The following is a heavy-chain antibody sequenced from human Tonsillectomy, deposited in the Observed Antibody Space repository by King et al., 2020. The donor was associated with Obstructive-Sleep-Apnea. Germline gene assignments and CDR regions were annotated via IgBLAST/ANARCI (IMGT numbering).Heavy chain of an antibody. CDR1: GDSISSYY. J-gene: IGHJ6*02. V-gene: IGHV4-59*01. CDR2: IYYSGST. Sequence: VQLQESGPGLVKPSETLSLTCTVSGDSISSYYWSWIRQPPGKGLEWIGYIYYSGSTNYNPSLKSRVTISVDTSKNQFSLKLSSVTGADTAVYYCARVAYYGMDVWGQGTTVTVSS. CDR3: ARVAYYGMDV.